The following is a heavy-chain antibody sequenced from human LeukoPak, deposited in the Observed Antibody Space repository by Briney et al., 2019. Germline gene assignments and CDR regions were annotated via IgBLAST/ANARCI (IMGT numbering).Heavy chain of an antibody. J-gene: IGHJ4*02. V-gene: IGHV3-48*01. CDR1: GFTFNSYN. D-gene: IGHD6-13*01. CDR2: ISSSSSSTI. CDR3: ARTGYSSSWYYFDY. Sequence: GGSLRLSCAASGFTFNSYNMNWVRQAPGKGLEWVSYISSSSSSTIYYADSVKGRFTISRDNAKNSLYLQMNSLRVEDTAVYYCARTGYSSSWYYFDYWGQGTLATVSS.